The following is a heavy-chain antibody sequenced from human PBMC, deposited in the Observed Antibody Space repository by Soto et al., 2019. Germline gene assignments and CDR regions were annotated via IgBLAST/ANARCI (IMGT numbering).Heavy chain of an antibody. CDR1: GFTFSSYA. D-gene: IGHD2-2*01. V-gene: IGHV3-23*01. Sequence: GGSLRLSCAASGFTFSSYAMNWVRQAPGKGLEWVSVISGSDGSTYYADSVKGRFTISRDNSKNTLYLQMNSLRAEDTAVYYCAKELHSCCYFDFWGQGTLVTVSS. CDR2: ISGSDGST. CDR3: AKELHSCCYFDF. J-gene: IGHJ4*02.